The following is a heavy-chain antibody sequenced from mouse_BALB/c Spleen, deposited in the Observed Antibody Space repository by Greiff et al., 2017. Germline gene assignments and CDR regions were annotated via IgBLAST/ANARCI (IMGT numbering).Heavy chain of an antibody. CDR1: GFYIIAYD. V-gene: IGHV14-1*02. J-gene: IGHJ4*01. D-gene: IGHD4-1*01. Sequence: VQLQQSGPELVRPGALVTLSCKASGFYIIAYDMHWVKQRPEQGLEWIGWIDPEDGNTIYDPKFPGKASITADTSSNTAYLQLSSLSSEDTAVYYCARGWDYWDLDYWGQGTTVTVSS. CDR3: ARGWDYWDLDY. CDR2: IDPEDGNT.